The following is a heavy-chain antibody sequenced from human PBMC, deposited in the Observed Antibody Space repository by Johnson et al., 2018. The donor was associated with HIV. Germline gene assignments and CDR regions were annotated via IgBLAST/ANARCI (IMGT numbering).Heavy chain of an antibody. CDR2: ISGSGGST. V-gene: IGHV3-23*04. J-gene: IGHJ3*01. CDR1: GFTFSSYA. CDR3: AREISRYYYDYAAFDL. Sequence: VQLVESGGGLVQPGGYLRLSCAASGFTFSSYAMSWVRQAPGKGLEWVSAISGSGGSTYYADSVKGRFTISRDNSKNTLYLQMNSLRADDTALYYCAREISRYYYDYAAFDLWGQGTTVTVSS. D-gene: IGHD3-22*01.